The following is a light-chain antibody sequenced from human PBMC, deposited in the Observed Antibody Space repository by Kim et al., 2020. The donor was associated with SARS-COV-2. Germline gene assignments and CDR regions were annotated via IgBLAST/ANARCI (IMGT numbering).Light chain of an antibody. Sequence: PGGKVTLPCGSRTGAVTSGHYPYWFQQKPGQAPRTLIYETSNKYSWTPARFSGSLLGGKAALTLSGAQPEDEAEYYCLLSYSGARVFGTGTKVTVL. CDR1: TGAVTSGHY. CDR2: ETS. J-gene: IGLJ1*01. V-gene: IGLV7-46*01. CDR3: LLSYSGARV.